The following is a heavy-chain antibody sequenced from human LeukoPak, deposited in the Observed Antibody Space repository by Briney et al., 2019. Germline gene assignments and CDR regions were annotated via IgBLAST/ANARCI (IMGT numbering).Heavy chain of an antibody. CDR3: ARGALYYDILTGYPDY. Sequence: GGSLRLSCAASGFTFSSYWMHWVRQAPGKGLVWVSRINSDGSSTSYADSVKGRITISRDNAKNTLYVQMNSLRAEDTAVYYCARGALYYDILTGYPDYWGQGALVTVSS. J-gene: IGHJ4*02. V-gene: IGHV3-74*01. CDR1: GFTFSSYW. D-gene: IGHD3-9*01. CDR2: INSDGSST.